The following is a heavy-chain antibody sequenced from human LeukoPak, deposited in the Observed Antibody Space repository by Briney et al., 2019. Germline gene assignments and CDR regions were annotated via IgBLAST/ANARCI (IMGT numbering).Heavy chain of an antibody. CDR1: GYSFTSYW. D-gene: IGHD3-10*01. V-gene: IGHV5-51*01. J-gene: IGHJ3*02. Sequence: VESLKISCKGSGYSFTSYWIGWVRQIPGKGLEWLGIIYPGDSDTRYSPSFQGQVTISADKSISTAYLQWSSLKASDTAMYYCARPPTGSGSPLDAFDIWGQGTMVTVSS. CDR3: ARPPTGSGSPLDAFDI. CDR2: IYPGDSDT.